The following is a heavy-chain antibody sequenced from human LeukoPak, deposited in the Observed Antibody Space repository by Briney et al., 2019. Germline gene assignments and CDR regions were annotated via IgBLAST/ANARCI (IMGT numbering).Heavy chain of an antibody. J-gene: IGHJ3*02. CDR1: GGSISSGGYS. CDR2: IYHSGST. CDR3: ARSYVHDAFDI. D-gene: IGHD3-16*01. Sequence: SQTLSLTCAVSGGSISSGGYSWSWIRQPPGKGLEWIGYIYHSGSTYYNPSLKSRVTISVDRSKNQFSLKLSSVTAADTAVYYCARSYVHDAFDIWGQGTMVTVSS. V-gene: IGHV4-30-2*01.